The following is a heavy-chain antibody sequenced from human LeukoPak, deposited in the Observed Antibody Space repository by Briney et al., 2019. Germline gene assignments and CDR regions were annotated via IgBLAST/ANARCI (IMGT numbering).Heavy chain of an antibody. CDR1: GFTFSNYW. D-gene: IGHD3-22*01. CDR3: ARDLYRIVVVPHYFDY. J-gene: IGHJ4*02. V-gene: IGHV3-7*01. Sequence: GGSLRLSCAASGFTFSNYWMSWVCQAPGKGLEWVANIKQDGREKYYVDSVKGRFTISRDNAKNSLYLQMNSLRAEDTAVYYCARDLYRIVVVPHYFDYWGQGTLVTVSS. CDR2: IKQDGREK.